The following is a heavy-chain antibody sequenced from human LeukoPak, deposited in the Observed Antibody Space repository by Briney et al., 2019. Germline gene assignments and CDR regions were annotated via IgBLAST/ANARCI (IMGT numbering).Heavy chain of an antibody. Sequence: ASVKVSCKASGYTFTSYYMHWVRQAPGQGLEWMGIINPSGGSTSYAQKFQCRVTMTRDTSTSTVYMELSSLRSEDTAVYYCARVDTAMDIDYWGQGTLVTVSS. CDR2: INPSGGST. V-gene: IGHV1-46*01. CDR3: ARVDTAMDIDY. J-gene: IGHJ4*02. CDR1: GYTFTSYY. D-gene: IGHD5-18*01.